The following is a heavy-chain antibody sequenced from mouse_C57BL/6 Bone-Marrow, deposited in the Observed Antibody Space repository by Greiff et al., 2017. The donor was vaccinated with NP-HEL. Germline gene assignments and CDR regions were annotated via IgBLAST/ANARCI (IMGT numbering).Heavy chain of an antibody. V-gene: IGHV1-82*01. D-gene: IGHD2-4*01. Sequence: QVQLQQSGPELVKPGASVKISCKASGYAFSSSWMNWVKQRPGKGLEWIGRIYPGDGDTNYNGKFKGKATLTADKSSSTAYMQLSSLTSEDSAVYFCASFYDYDDGWYFDVWGTGTTVTVSS. CDR3: ASFYDYDDGWYFDV. CDR1: GYAFSSSW. CDR2: IYPGDGDT. J-gene: IGHJ1*03.